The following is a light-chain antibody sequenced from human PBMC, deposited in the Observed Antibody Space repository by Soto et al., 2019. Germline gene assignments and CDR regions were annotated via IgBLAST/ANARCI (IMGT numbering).Light chain of an antibody. CDR1: QSISSW. V-gene: IGKV1-5*03. CDR2: TAS. Sequence: DIQMTQSPSTLSASVGDRVTITCRASQSISSWLAWYQQKPGKAPKLLIYTASTLQSGVPSRCSGSGSGTDFALAISSLQHDDSATYFLQQYNYNLTFGQGNKVEIK. J-gene: IGKJ1*01. CDR3: QQYNYNLT.